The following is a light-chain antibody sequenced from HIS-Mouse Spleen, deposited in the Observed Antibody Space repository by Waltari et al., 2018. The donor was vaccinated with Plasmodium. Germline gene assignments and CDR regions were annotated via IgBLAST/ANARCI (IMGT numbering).Light chain of an antibody. J-gene: IGLJ3*02. Sequence: SYELTQPPSVSVSPGQTARITCSGDALPKKYAYWYQQKSGQAPVLVIYEDSKRPSGIPQRFSCSSSGTMATSTISGAQVEDEADYYCYSTDSSGNHRVFGGGTKLTVL. V-gene: IGLV3-10*01. CDR3: YSTDSSGNHRV. CDR1: ALPKKY. CDR2: EDS.